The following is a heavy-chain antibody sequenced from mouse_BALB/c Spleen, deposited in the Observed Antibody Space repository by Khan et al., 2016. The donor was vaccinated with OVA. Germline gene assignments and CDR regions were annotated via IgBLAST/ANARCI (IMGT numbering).Heavy chain of an antibody. CDR1: GYSFTGYF. CDR3: ARFYGSDFDY. V-gene: IGHV1-20*01. CDR2: INPHFGET. J-gene: IGHJ2*01. Sequence: VQLKESGPELVKPGASVKISCKASGYSFTGYFMNWVMQSHGKSLEWIGRINPHFGETFYNPKFQDKATLTVDESSSTAHMVLRCLTSEDSAVYYCARFYGSDFDYWGQGTALTVSS. D-gene: IGHD1-1*01.